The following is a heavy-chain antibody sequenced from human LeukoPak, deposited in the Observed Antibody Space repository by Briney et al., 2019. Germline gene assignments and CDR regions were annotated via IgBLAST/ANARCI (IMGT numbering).Heavy chain of an antibody. CDR2: IYHSGST. CDR3: AKSGGYGLIDY. V-gene: IGHV4-4*02. CDR1: GGSISSSNW. J-gene: IGHJ4*02. Sequence: SETLSLTCAVSGGSISSSNWWSWVRQPPGKGLEWIGEIYHSGSTNYNPSLKSRVTISIETSKNQISLRLNSVTAADTAMYYCAKSGGYGLIDYWGQGTLVTVSS. D-gene: IGHD1-26*01.